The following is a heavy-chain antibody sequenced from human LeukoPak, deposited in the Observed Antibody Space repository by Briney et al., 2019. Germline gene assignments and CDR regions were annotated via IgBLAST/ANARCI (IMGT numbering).Heavy chain of an antibody. CDR2: ISARSDSI. CDR3: ARDLKFNWFDP. J-gene: IGHJ5*02. CDR1: GFTFGDYA. Sequence: GGSLRLSCVASGFTFGDYAMHWFRQAAGEPLEWVSGISARSDSIGYADSAKGRFTISRDNAKNSVYLQMDSLRPEDTALYYCARDLKFNWFDPWGQGTLVTVSS. V-gene: IGHV3-9*01.